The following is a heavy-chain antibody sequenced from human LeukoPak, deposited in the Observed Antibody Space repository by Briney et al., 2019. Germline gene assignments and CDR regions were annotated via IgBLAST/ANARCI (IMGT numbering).Heavy chain of an antibody. CDR3: AREYCSSTSCSGAFDT. CDR1: GGTFSSYA. V-gene: IGHV1-2*02. D-gene: IGHD2-2*01. J-gene: IGHJ3*02. CDR2: INPNSGGT. Sequence: ASVKVSCKASGGTFSSYAISWVRQAPGQGLEWMGWINPNSGGTNYAQEFQGRVTMTRDTSISTAYMELSRLRSDDTAVYYCAREYCSSTSCSGAFDTWGQGTMVTVSS.